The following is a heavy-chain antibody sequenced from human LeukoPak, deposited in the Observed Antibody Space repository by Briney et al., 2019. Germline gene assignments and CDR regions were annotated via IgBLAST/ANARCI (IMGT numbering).Heavy chain of an antibody. CDR3: ARIGIVGATEYYFGY. J-gene: IGHJ4*02. Sequence: PGGSLRLSCAASGFTFSSYSMNWVRQAPGKGLEWVSSISSGSSYIYYADSVKGRFTISRDNAKNSLYLQMNSLRAEDTAVYYCARIGIVGATEYYFGYWGQGTLVTVSS. D-gene: IGHD1-26*01. CDR2: ISSGSSYI. V-gene: IGHV3-21*01. CDR1: GFTFSSYS.